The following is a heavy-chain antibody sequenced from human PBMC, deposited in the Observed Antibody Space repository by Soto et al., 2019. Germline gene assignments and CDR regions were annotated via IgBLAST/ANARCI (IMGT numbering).Heavy chain of an antibody. CDR2: INHSGRT. CDR3: ARGRKYYDFWSGYSHPRYYFNY. CDR1: GGSFSGYC. V-gene: IGHV4-34*01. Sequence: WETLSLTCAVCGGSFSGYCWRWIRQPPGKGLEWIGEINHSGRTNYNPSLKSRVTISVDTSKSQFSLKLSSVTAADTAVYYCARGRKYYDFWSGYSHPRYYFNYWGQGTLVTVSS. J-gene: IGHJ4*02. D-gene: IGHD3-3*01.